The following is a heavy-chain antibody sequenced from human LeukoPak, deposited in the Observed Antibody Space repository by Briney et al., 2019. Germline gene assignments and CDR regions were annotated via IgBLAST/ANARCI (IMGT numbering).Heavy chain of an antibody. CDR2: ISGSGGST. Sequence: GGSLRLSCAASGFTFSSYGMSWVRQAPGKGLEWVSAISGSGGSTYYADSVKGRFTISRDNSKNTLYLQMNSLRAEDTAVYYCAKHEITMVRGSWFDPWGQGTLVTVSS. CDR3: AKHEITMVRGSWFDP. CDR1: GFTFSSYG. D-gene: IGHD3-10*01. J-gene: IGHJ5*02. V-gene: IGHV3-23*01.